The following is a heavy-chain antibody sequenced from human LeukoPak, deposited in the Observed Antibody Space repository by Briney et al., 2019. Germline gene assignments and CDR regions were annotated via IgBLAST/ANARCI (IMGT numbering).Heavy chain of an antibody. D-gene: IGHD6-19*01. Sequence: GGSLRLSCAASGFTSSSYAMSWVRQAPGKGLEWVSAISGSGGSTYYADSVKGRFTISRDNSKNTLYPQMNSLRAEDTAVYYCAKVGISSGWYNYWGQGTLVTVSS. V-gene: IGHV3-23*01. CDR2: ISGSGGST. CDR3: AKVGISSGWYNY. CDR1: GFTSSSYA. J-gene: IGHJ4*02.